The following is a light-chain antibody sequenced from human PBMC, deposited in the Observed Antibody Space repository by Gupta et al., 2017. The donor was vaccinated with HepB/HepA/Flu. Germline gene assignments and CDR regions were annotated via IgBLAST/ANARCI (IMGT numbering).Light chain of an antibody. CDR1: QPVDNY. Sequence: EIELTQSPTTLSLSPVEGSTLSCWASQPVDNYLPWYQQLPGQAPRLRIYDASSRVSVIPPRFSGSGYGKYFNLTVNNREQEDSAFYYCQQPSRWGNLTFGGGTKVEVK. CDR2: DAS. J-gene: IGKJ4*01. CDR3: QQPSRWGNLT. V-gene: IGKV3-11*01.